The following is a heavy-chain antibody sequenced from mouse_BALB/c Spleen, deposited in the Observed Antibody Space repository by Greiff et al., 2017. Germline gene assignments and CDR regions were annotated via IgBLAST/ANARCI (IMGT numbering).Heavy chain of an antibody. Sequence: EVQGVESGGDLVKPGGSLKLSCAASGFTFSSYGMSWVRQTPDKRLEWVATISSGGSYTYYPDSVKGRFTISRDNAKNTLYLQMSSLKSEDTAMYYCARPLLRLHGLAMDYWGQGTSDTVSS. V-gene: IGHV5-6*01. D-gene: IGHD1-2*01. CDR1: GFTFSSYG. CDR3: ARPLLRLHGLAMDY. CDR2: ISSGGSYT. J-gene: IGHJ4*01.